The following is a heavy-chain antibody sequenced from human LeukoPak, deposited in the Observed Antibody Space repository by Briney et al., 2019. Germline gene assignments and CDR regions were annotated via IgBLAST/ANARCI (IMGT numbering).Heavy chain of an antibody. CDR2: IANDGKDK. J-gene: IGHJ4*02. V-gene: IGHV3-30*18. CDR3: VKDRAPRAAAYYFDC. Sequence: GGPLRLSCGASGLPFNNFAVQDVGHARGKGLVELAVIANDGKDKKSADSVKGRFTISRDNSKNTLYLQMNSLRDEDMAIYYCVKDRAPRAAAYYFDCWGQGTLVTVSS. CDR1: GLPFNNFA. D-gene: IGHD6-13*01.